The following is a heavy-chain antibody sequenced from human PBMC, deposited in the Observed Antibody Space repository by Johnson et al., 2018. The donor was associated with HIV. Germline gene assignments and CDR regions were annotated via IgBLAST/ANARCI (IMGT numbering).Heavy chain of an antibody. CDR2: IYSGGNT. J-gene: IGHJ3*02. CDR1: GFTVSNNY. V-gene: IGHV3-66*01. CDR3: AKGYIPAGTARKWDRRDAFDI. D-gene: IGHD1-7*01. Sequence: VQLVESGGGLVQPGESLRLSCAASGFTVSNNYMHWVRQAPGKGLEWVSVIYSGGNTYYADSVKGRFIISRDNFKNTLYLQMNSLRDEDTAVYYCAKGYIPAGTARKWDRRDAFDIWGQGTMVTVSS.